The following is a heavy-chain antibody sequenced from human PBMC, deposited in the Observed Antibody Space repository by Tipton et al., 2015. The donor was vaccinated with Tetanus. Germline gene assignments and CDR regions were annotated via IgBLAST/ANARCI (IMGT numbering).Heavy chain of an antibody. D-gene: IGHD3-3*01. J-gene: IGHJ4*02. CDR2: IYYGGST. CDR1: GGSFSSSNDY. V-gene: IGHV4-39*01. CDR3: SRGVDRTKAGID. Sequence: TLSLTCTVSGGSFSSSNDYWAWIRQPPGKGLEWVGSIYYGGSTYFNPSLRSRGTISIDTSRNQFSLKLSSVTAADTAVYYCSRGVDRTKAGIDWGQGTLISVSS.